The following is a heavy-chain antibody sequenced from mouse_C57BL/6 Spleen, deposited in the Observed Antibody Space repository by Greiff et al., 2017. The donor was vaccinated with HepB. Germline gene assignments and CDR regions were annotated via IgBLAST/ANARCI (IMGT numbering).Heavy chain of an antibody. CDR2: IYPRDGST. Sequence: VQLQQSDAELVKPGASVKISCKVSGYTFTDHTIHWMKQRPEQGLEWIGYIYPRDGSTKYNEKFKGKATLTADKSSSTADMQLNSLTSDDSAVYFCARGIYYDYDDDGYYAMDYWGQGTSVTVSS. CDR3: ARGIYYDYDDDGYYAMDY. D-gene: IGHD2-4*01. J-gene: IGHJ4*01. V-gene: IGHV1-78*01. CDR1: GYTFTDHT.